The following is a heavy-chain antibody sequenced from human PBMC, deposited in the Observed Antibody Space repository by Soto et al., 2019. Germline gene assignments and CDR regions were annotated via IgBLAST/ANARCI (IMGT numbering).Heavy chain of an antibody. CDR2: IYYSGST. CDR3: ARGGGYSGYDYANLDY. V-gene: IGHV4-61*01. D-gene: IGHD5-12*01. Sequence: SETLSLTCTVSGGSVSTGSYYWSWIRQPPGKGLEWIGYIYYSGSTNYNPSLKSRVTISVGTSKNQFSLKLSSVTAADTAMYYCARGGGYSGYDYANLDYWGQGTLVTVSS. CDR1: GGSVSTGSYY. J-gene: IGHJ4*02.